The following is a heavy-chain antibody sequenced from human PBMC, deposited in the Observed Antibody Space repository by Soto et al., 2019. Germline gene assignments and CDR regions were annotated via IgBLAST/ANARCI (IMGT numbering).Heavy chain of an antibody. CDR2: IKQDGSEK. D-gene: IGHD6-19*01. J-gene: IGHJ4*02. V-gene: IGHV3-7*01. CDR1: GFTFSTSW. Sequence: EAQLVESGGGLVQPGGSLRLSCAASGFTFSTSWMRWVRQAPGKGLEWVANIKQDGSEKYYVDSVKGRCTISRDNAKNSLYLQINSLRAEDTAVYYCVGSDWYAYWGQGTLVTVSS. CDR3: VGSDWYAY.